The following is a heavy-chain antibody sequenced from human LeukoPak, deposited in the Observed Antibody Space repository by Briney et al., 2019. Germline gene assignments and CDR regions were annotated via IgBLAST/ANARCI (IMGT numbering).Heavy chain of an antibody. J-gene: IGHJ4*02. Sequence: GGSLRLSCAASGFSVSSNYLSWVRQAPGKGLECVSVVSSGSNPFYADSVKGRFTLSRDNSKNILYLQMNSLRAEDTAVYFCACRRWKTSAVDYWGQGTLVTVSS. V-gene: IGHV3-66*01. CDR2: VSSGSNP. CDR1: GFSVSSNY. D-gene: IGHD4-23*01. CDR3: ACRRWKTSAVDY.